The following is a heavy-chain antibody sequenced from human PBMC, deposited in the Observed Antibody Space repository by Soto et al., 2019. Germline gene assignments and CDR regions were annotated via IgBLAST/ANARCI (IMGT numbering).Heavy chain of an antibody. J-gene: IGHJ4*02. CDR1: GFTFSSYA. CDR3: AKDEGIVVVVAATPPFDY. D-gene: IGHD2-15*01. V-gene: IGHV3-23*01. Sequence: VQLLESGGGLVQPGGSLRLSCAASGFTFSSYAMSWVRQAPGKGLEWVSAISGSGGSTYYADSVKGRFTISRDNSKNTLYLQMNSLRAEDTAVYYCAKDEGIVVVVAATPPFDYWGQGTLVTVSS. CDR2: ISGSGGST.